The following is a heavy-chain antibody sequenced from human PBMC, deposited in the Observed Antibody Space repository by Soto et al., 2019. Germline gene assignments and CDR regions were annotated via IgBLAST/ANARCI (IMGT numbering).Heavy chain of an antibody. D-gene: IGHD2-2*01. CDR3: ARDSVVVPAAHYYFDY. CDR2: INPSGGST. Sequence: ASVKVSCKASGYTFTQYYMHWVLQAPGQGLEWMGIINPSGGSTLYAQKFQGRVTMTRDTSTSTVYMELSSLRSEDTALYYCARDSVVVPAAHYYFDYWGQGTLVTVSS. CDR1: GYTFTQYY. J-gene: IGHJ4*02. V-gene: IGHV1-46*01.